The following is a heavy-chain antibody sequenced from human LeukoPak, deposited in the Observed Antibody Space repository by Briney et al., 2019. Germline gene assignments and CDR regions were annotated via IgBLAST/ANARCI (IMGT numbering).Heavy chain of an antibody. CDR1: GGSFSGYY. Sequence: SETLSLTCSVYGGSFSGYYWSWIRQPPGKGLEWIGETNHSGSTNYNPSLKSRVTISVDTSKNQFSLKLSSVTAADTAVYYCARAGTYSSSWITWGQGTLVTVSS. V-gene: IGHV4-34*01. CDR3: ARAGTYSSSWIT. J-gene: IGHJ5*02. CDR2: TNHSGST. D-gene: IGHD6-13*01.